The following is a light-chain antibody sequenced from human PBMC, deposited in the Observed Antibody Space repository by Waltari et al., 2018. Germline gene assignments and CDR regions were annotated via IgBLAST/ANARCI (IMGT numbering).Light chain of an antibody. CDR2: WAS. CDR1: QSVLYSSNNKNC. CDR3: QQYYSSRT. Sequence: DIVMTQSPDSLAVSLGERATINCKSSQSVLYSSNNKNCLAWYQQKPGQPPKLLIYWASTRESGVPDRFSGSESGTDVTLTINSLQAEDVAVYYCQQYYSSRTFGQGTKLEIK. J-gene: IGKJ2*02. V-gene: IGKV4-1*01.